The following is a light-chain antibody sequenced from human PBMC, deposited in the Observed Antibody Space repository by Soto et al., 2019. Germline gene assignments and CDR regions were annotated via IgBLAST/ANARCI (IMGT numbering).Light chain of an antibody. CDR2: DAS. Sequence: DIQMTQSPSTLSASVGDRVTITCRASQSISSWLAWYQQKPGKAPKLLIYDASSLESGVPSRFSGNGSGTEFTLTISSLQPDDFAAYYCQQYNSYSWTFGQGTKVAIK. CDR1: QSISSW. J-gene: IGKJ1*01. CDR3: QQYNSYSWT. V-gene: IGKV1-5*01.